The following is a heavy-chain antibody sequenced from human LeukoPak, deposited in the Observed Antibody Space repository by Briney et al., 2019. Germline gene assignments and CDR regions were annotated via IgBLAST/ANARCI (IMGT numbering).Heavy chain of an antibody. D-gene: IGHD3-16*01. CDR1: GGSFSGYY. CDR2: INHSGST. Sequence: SETLSLTCAVYGGSFSGYYWSWIRQPPGKGLEWIVEINHSGSTNYNPSLKSRVTISVDTSKNQFSLKLSSVTAADTAVYYCATRPYYDYVWGALDYYYYGMDVWGQGTTVTVSS. J-gene: IGHJ6*02. V-gene: IGHV4-34*01. CDR3: ATRPYYDYVWGALDYYYYGMDV.